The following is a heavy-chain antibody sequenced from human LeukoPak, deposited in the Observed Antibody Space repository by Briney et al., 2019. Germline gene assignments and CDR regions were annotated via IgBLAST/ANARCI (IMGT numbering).Heavy chain of an antibody. D-gene: IGHD2-15*01. J-gene: IGHJ3*02. V-gene: IGHV3-74*01. Sequence: GGSLRLSCAASGFTFSSYWMHWVRQAPGKGLVWLSRINSDGYTTIYADSVKGRVTISRDNAKNTLYLQMNTLRADDTAVYYCARDPALDAFDIWGQGTMVTVSS. CDR3: ARDPALDAFDI. CDR2: INSDGYTT. CDR1: GFTFSSYW.